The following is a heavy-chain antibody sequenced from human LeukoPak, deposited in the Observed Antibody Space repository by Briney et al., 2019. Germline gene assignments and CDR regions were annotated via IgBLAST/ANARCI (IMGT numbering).Heavy chain of an antibody. CDR2: IGGSGAKT. CDR3: AKDRQDVVVTAIRFDS. D-gene: IGHD2-21*02. V-gene: IGHV3-23*01. Sequence: GGSLRLSCTASGFTFSSYAMTWVRQAPGKGLEWVSSIGGSGAKTYYADSVKDRITISRDNSKNTLYLQMDSLRAGDTALYYCAKDRQDVVVTAIRFDSWGQGTLVTVSS. J-gene: IGHJ4*02. CDR1: GFTFSSYA.